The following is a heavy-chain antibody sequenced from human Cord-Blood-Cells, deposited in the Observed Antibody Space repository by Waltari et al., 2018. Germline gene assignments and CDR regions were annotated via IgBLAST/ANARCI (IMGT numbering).Heavy chain of an antibody. Sequence: EVQLVESGGGLIQPGGSLRLSCAASGFTVSSNYMSSVRQAPGKGLEWVTIIYSGDNTYHADSLKGRFNISRDNPKNTLYLQMNSRRAEDSAVYYCARENWGSGGWYFDLWGRGTLATVSS. CDR2: IYSGDNT. D-gene: IGHD7-27*01. CDR3: ARENWGSGGWYFDL. J-gene: IGHJ2*01. V-gene: IGHV3-53*01. CDR1: GFTVSSNY.